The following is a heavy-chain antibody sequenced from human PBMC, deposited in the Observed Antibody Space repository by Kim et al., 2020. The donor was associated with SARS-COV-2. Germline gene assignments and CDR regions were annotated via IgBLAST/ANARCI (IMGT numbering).Heavy chain of an antibody. CDR3: ARDQVFVGLGY. D-gene: IGHD3-16*01. J-gene: IGHJ4*02. CDR2: IYSGGST. V-gene: IGHV3-66*01. Sequence: GGSLRLSCAASGVTVSSNYMSWVRQAPGKGLEWDSVIYSGGSTYYEDTVKRRFTISRDNSKNTLYLQMNILRAEDTAVYYYARDQVFVGLGYWGQGTLVTVSS. CDR1: GVTVSSNY.